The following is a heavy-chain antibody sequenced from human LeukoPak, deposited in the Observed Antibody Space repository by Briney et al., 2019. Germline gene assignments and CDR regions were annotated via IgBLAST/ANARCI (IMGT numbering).Heavy chain of an antibody. CDR2: IDSSGST. V-gene: IGHV4-59*02. Sequence: PSETLSLTCSVSGGSVRSYYWSWIRQPPGKGLEWIGDIDSSGSTIYNPSLRSRVTISRDTSENQFSLKLTSVTAADTAVYYCARGGTTVTSVLPGWGQGTLVTVSS. CDR3: ARGGTTVTSVLPG. D-gene: IGHD4-17*01. J-gene: IGHJ4*02. CDR1: GGSVRSYY.